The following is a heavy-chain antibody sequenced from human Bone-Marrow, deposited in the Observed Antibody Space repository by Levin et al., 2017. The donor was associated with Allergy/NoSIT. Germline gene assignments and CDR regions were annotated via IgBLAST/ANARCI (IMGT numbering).Heavy chain of an antibody. J-gene: IGHJ3*02. CDR1: GYSFTSYW. D-gene: IGHD5-18*01. CDR3: ARADTAMAHDAFDI. CDR2: IYPGDSDT. Sequence: GGSLRLSCKGSGYSFTSYWIGWVRQMPGKGLEWMGIIYPGDSDTRYSPSFQGQVTISADKSISTAYLQWSSLKASDTAMYYCARADTAMAHDAFDIWGQGTMVTVSS. V-gene: IGHV5-51*01.